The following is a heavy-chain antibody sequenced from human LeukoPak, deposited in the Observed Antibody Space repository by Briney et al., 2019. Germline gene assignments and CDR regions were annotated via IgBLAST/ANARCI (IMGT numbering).Heavy chain of an antibody. CDR1: GGSISSYY. J-gene: IGHJ4*02. CDR2: IYYSGST. CDR3: AMGRAAAHNPHFDY. D-gene: IGHD6-13*01. Sequence: SETLSLTCTVSGGSISSYYWSWIRQPPGKGLEWIGYIYYSGSTNYNPSLKSRVTISVDTSKYQFSLKLSSVTAADTAVYYCAMGRAAAHNPHFDYWGQGTLVTVSS. V-gene: IGHV4-59*01.